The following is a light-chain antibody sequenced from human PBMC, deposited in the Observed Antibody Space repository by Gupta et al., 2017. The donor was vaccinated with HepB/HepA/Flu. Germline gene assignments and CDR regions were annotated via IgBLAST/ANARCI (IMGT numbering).Light chain of an antibody. CDR1: SSDICDNT. CDR3: AAGDDSLEGTV. Sequence: QSVLTQPPSASGTPGQRVTIACSGSSSDICDNTVSWYQQVPGKAPKLLRFSNDQRASGVPDLFTGSKSGTSAAMAISGRPADDETDEYCAAGDDSLEGTVFGTGTKVTVL. V-gene: IGLV1-44*01. J-gene: IGLJ1*01. CDR2: SND.